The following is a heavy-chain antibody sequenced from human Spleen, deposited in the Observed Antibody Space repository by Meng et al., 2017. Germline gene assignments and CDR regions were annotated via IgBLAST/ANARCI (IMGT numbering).Heavy chain of an antibody. CDR2: INHSGST. J-gene: IGHJ4*02. Sequence: QVQLQQWGAGFVKPSETLSLTGVVSGGSFSDYYWSWIRQPPGKGLEWIGEINHSGSTNYSPSLESRATISVDTSQNNLSLKLSSVTAADSAVYYCARGPTTMAHDFDYWGQGTLVTVSS. CDR1: GGSFSDYY. V-gene: IGHV4-34*01. CDR3: ARGPTTMAHDFDY. D-gene: IGHD4-11*01.